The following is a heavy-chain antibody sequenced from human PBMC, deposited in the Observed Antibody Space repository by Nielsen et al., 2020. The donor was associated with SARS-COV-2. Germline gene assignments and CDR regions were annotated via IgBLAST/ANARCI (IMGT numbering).Heavy chain of an antibody. D-gene: IGHD2-2*01. CDR3: ARSGTSCLGDY. CDR2: ISSSSSYI. V-gene: IGHV3-21*01. J-gene: IGHJ4*02. CDR1: GFTFSSYN. Sequence: GESLKISCAASGFTFSSYNMNWVRQAPGKGLEWVSSISSSSSYIYYADSVKGRFTISRDNAKNSLYLQMNSLRAEDTAVYYCARSGTSCLGDYWGQGTLVTVSS.